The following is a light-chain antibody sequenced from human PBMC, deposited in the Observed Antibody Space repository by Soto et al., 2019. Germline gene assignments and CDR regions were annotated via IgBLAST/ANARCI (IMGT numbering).Light chain of an antibody. CDR2: LGS. CDR1: QSLLHSNGYNY. Sequence: DIVMTQSPLSLPVTPGEPASISCRSSQSLLHSNGYNYLDWYLQKPGQSPQVLIYLGSNRASGVPDRFSGSGSGTDFTLKSSRVEAGDVGVYYCMQALQTPLTFGGGTKVEIK. J-gene: IGKJ4*01. V-gene: IGKV2-28*01. CDR3: MQALQTPLT.